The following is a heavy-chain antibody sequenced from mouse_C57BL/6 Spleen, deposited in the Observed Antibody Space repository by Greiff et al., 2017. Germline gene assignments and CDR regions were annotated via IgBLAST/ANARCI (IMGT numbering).Heavy chain of an antibody. CDR1: GYTFTGYW. CDR2: ILPGSGST. J-gene: IGHJ3*01. Sequence: QVQLQQSGAELMKPGASVKLSCKATGYTFTGYWIEWVKQRPGHGLEWIGEILPGSGSTNYNEKLKGKATFTADTSSNTAYMQLSSLTTEDSAIYYCARKGGYYYGSSSAWFAYWGQGTLVTVSA. V-gene: IGHV1-9*01. D-gene: IGHD1-1*01. CDR3: ARKGGYYYGSSSAWFAY.